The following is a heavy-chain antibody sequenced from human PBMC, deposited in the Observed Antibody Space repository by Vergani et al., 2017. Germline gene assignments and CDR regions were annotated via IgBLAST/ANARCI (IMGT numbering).Heavy chain of an antibody. J-gene: IGHJ4*02. CDR3: AGPQWTSAYYYGGFDY. Sequence: VQLVESGGGLVKPGGSLRLSCAASGFTFSTYAMSWVRQAPGKGLEWVSTISSDGGSTYYADSVKGRFTISRDNSKNTLSLQMNSLTAEDTAIYYCAGPQWTSAYYYGGFDYWGQGILVTVSS. CDR1: GFTFSTYA. V-gene: IGHV3-23*04. CDR2: ISSDGGST. D-gene: IGHD3-22*01.